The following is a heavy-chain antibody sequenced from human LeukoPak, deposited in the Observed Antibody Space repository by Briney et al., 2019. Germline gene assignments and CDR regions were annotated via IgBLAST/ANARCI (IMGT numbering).Heavy chain of an antibody. V-gene: IGHV1-18*01. J-gene: IGHJ6*02. CDR3: ARAPQQLVTYYYYGMDV. D-gene: IGHD6-13*01. CDR1: GYTFTSYG. CDR2: ISAYNGNT. Sequence: GASVKVSCKASGYTFTSYGISWVRQAPGQVLEWMGWISAYNGNTNYAQKLQGRVTMTTDTSTSTAYMELRSLRSDDTAVYYCARAPQQLVTYYYYGMDVWGQGTTVTVSS.